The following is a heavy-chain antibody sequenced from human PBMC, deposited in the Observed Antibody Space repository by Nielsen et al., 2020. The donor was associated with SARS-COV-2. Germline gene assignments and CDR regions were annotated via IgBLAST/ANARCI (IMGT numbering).Heavy chain of an antibody. V-gene: IGHV3-13*04. D-gene: IGHD1-20*01. Sequence: GESLKISCAASGFTFSSYDMHWVRQATGKGLEWVSAIGTAGDTYYPGSVKGRFTISRENAKNSLYLQMNSLRAGDTAVYYCARGSITGGFDPWGQGTPVTVSS. CDR1: GFTFSSYD. CDR2: IGTAGDT. J-gene: IGHJ5*02. CDR3: ARGSITGGFDP.